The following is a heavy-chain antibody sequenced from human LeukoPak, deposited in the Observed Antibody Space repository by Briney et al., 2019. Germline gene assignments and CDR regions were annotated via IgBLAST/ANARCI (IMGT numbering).Heavy chain of an antibody. CDR3: ARDSPPAILAMDDYNWFDP. J-gene: IGHJ5*02. CDR1: GYTFTGYY. Sequence: SVKVSCKASGYTFTGYYMHWVRQAPGQGLEWMGGIIPIFGTANYAQKFQGRVTITADESTSTAYMELSSLRSEDTAVYYCARDSPPAILAMDDYNWFDPWGQGTLVTVSS. D-gene: IGHD2-2*03. CDR2: IIPIFGTA. V-gene: IGHV1-69*13.